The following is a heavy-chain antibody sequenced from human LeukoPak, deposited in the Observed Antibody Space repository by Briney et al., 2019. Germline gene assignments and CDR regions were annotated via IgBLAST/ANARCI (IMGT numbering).Heavy chain of an antibody. CDR3: ARDGSSSSDAFDI. CDR1: GFTFSSYR. J-gene: IGHJ3*02. D-gene: IGHD6-6*01. CDR2: ISSSSSTI. V-gene: IGHV3-48*04. Sequence: GGSLRLSCAASGFTFSSYRMSWVRQAPGKGLEWVSYISSSSSTIYYADSVKGRFTISRDNAKNSLYLQMNSLRAEDTAVYYCARDGSSSSDAFDIWGQGTMVTVSS.